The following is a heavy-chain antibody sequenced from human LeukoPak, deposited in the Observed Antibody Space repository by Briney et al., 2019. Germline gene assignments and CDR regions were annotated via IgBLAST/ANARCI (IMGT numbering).Heavy chain of an antibody. J-gene: IGHJ4*02. CDR2: INHSGST. CDR1: GGSFSGYY. V-gene: IGHV4-34*01. CDR3: ARGGRDIVVVVAATASPFDY. D-gene: IGHD2-15*01. Sequence: PSETLSLTCAVYGGSFSGYYWSWIRQPPGKGLEWIGEINHSGSTNYSPSLKSRVTISVDTSKNQFSLKLSSVTAADTAVYYCARGGRDIVVVVAATASPFDYWGQGTLVTVSS.